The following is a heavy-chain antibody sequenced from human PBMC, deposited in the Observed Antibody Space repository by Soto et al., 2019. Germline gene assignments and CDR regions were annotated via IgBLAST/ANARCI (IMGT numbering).Heavy chain of an antibody. D-gene: IGHD1-26*01. V-gene: IGHV1-18*01. CDR3: ARDRGSYVLDY. CDR2: FSANNGNT. CDR1: GYTFTSYG. J-gene: IGHJ4*02. Sequence: QVQLVQSGAEVKKPGASVKVSCKASGYTFTSYGISSVLQAPGQELEWMGWFSANNGNTNFAQNLQGRVTMTTGTSTSTAYMELRSLRSDDTAVYYCARDRGSYVLDYWGQGTLVTVSS.